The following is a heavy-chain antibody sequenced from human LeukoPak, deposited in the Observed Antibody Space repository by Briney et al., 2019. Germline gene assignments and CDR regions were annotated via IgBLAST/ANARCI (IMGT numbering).Heavy chain of an antibody. Sequence: SETLSLTCAVSGGSISSGGYSWNWIRQPTGKGLEWIGYIYHTGNTFYNPSLKSRVTISVDRSKNQFSLRLTSVTAADTAVYYCARGFFVRENPGSWFDPWGQGTLVTVSP. CDR3: ARGFFVRENPGSWFDP. J-gene: IGHJ5*02. CDR2: IYHTGNT. V-gene: IGHV4-30-2*01. D-gene: IGHD3-10*02. CDR1: GGSISSGGYS.